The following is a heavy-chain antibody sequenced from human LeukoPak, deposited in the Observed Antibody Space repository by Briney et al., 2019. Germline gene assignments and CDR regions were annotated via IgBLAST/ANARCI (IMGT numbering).Heavy chain of an antibody. CDR3: ARHGVPAAIRPVSMASYYYYYMDV. CDR1: GGSISSYY. Sequence: SETLSLTCTVSGGSISSYYWSWIRQPPGKGLEWIGYIYYSGSTNYNPSLKSRVTISVDTSKNQFSLKLSSVTAADTAVYYCARHGVPAAIRPVSMASYYYYYMDVWGKGTTVTVSS. CDR2: IYYSGST. J-gene: IGHJ6*03. V-gene: IGHV4-59*08. D-gene: IGHD2-2*02.